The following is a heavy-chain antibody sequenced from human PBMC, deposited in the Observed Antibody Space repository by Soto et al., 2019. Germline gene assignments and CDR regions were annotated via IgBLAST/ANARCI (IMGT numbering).Heavy chain of an antibody. J-gene: IGHJ4*02. CDR1: GFTFSNYW. Sequence: PGGSLRLSCTAFGFTFSNYWMAWVRQAPGEGLEWVANMRQDGGDINYVDSVKGRFTISRDNAENSLYLQMNSLRVDDTAVYYCARDVGGSLDYWGQGTPVTVSS. D-gene: IGHD2-15*01. V-gene: IGHV3-7*03. CDR3: ARDVGGSLDY. CDR2: MRQDGGDI.